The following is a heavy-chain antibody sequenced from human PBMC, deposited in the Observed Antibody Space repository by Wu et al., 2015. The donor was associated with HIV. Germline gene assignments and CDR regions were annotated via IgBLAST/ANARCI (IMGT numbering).Heavy chain of an antibody. CDR2: INPLFGTT. V-gene: IGHV1-69*05. J-gene: IGHJ6*02. Sequence: QAQLVQSGAEVKKPGSSVKVTCKASGAGFTSYAVSWVRQAPGQGLEWMGGINPLFGTTKHGQKFQDRVRFTTDESKTTVYMELSSLRSEDTAVYYCAINTDSVATSLYSLGVWGQGTVVTVSS. CDR1: GAGFTSYA. CDR3: AINTDSVATSLYSLGV. D-gene: IGHD5-12*01.